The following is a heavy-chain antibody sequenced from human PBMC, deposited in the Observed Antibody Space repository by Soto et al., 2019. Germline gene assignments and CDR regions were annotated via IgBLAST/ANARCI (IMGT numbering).Heavy chain of an antibody. CDR1: GGSFKSGSYS. V-gene: IGHV4-61*01. J-gene: IGHJ4*02. CDR3: EGESGENWSYEAY. CDR2: ISTTGNT. D-gene: IGHD1-7*01. Sequence: SETLSLTCTVSGGSFKSGSYSWSWIRQPPGKGLEWIGRISTTGNTHYNPSLESRVTMSLDTSKNQFSLKLTSVTAADTAVYYCEGESGENWSYEAYWGQGTLVTVSS.